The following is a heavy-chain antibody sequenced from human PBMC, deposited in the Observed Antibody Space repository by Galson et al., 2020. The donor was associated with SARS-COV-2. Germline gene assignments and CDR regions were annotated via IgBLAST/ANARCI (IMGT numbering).Heavy chain of an antibody. J-gene: IGHJ3*02. CDR1: GGSFGGDF. CDR2: VDYRGTT. V-gene: IGHV4-34*01. CDR3: ARVRVDTGIPREFDI. Sequence: SETLSLTCGVYGGSFGGDFWTWIRRPPEKGLEWVGQVDYRGTTYYNVSLKSRVTISVDTSMKQFSLKLISVTAADTAVYYCARVRVDTGIPREFDIWGQGTMVTVSS. D-gene: IGHD5-18*01.